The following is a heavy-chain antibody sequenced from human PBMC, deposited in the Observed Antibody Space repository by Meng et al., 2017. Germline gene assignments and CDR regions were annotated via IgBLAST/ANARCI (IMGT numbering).Heavy chain of an antibody. CDR2: ISYDGSNK. CDR3: AREGQLWARNFDY. Sequence: QVRLVESGGGVVQPGRSLRLSCAASGFTFSSYAMHWVRQAPGKGLEWVAVISYDGSNKYYADSVKGRFTISRDNSKNTLYLQMNSLRAEDTAVYYCAREGQLWARNFDYWGQGTLVTVSS. V-gene: IGHV3-30*07. D-gene: IGHD5-18*01. J-gene: IGHJ4*02. CDR1: GFTFSSYA.